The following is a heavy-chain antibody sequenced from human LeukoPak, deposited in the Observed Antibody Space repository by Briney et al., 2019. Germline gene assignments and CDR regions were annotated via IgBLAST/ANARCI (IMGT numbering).Heavy chain of an antibody. Sequence: ASVKVSCKASGYTFSTYGISWVRQAPGQGLEWMGWISAYNGNTNYAQKLQGRVTMTTDTSTSTAYMELRSLRSDDTAVYYCARDPSSRQLVQGAPNWFDPRGQGTLVTVSS. D-gene: IGHD6-13*01. J-gene: IGHJ5*02. CDR3: ARDPSSRQLVQGAPNWFDP. V-gene: IGHV1-18*01. CDR1: GYTFSTYG. CDR2: ISAYNGNT.